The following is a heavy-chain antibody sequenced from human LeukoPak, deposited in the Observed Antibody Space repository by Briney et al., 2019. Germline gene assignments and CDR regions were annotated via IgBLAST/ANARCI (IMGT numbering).Heavy chain of an antibody. CDR3: AQDYYDSEY. V-gene: IGHV1-46*01. CDR1: GYTFTSYY. Sequence: GASVKVSCKASGYTFTSYYMHWVRQAPGQGLEWMGIINPSGGSTSYAQKFQGRVTITTDESTSTAYMELSSLRSEDTAVYYCAQDYYDSEYWGQGTLVTVSS. J-gene: IGHJ4*02. CDR2: INPSGGST. D-gene: IGHD3-22*01.